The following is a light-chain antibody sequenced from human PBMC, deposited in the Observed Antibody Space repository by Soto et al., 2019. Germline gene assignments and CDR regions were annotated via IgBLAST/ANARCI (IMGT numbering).Light chain of an antibody. CDR2: GAS. Sequence: EIVLTQSPGTLSLSPGERATLSCRASQSVSSNNLALYHQKPGQTPRLLIYGASSRATGIPDRFSGSGSGTDFTLTISRLEPEDFAVYYWQQYDNSITFGQGTRLEIE. CDR1: QSVSSNN. J-gene: IGKJ5*01. CDR3: QQYDNSIT. V-gene: IGKV3-20*01.